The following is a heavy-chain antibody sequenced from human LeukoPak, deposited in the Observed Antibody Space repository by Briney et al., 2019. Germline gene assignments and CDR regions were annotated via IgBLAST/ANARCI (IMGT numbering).Heavy chain of an antibody. CDR2: IRSKANSYAT. CDR3: TRHGDVVVPAALFQH. V-gene: IGHV3-73*01. CDR1: GFTFSGSA. D-gene: IGHD2-2*01. Sequence: GGSLRLSCAASGFTFSGSAMHWVRQASGKGLEWVGRIRSKANSYATAYAASVKGRFTISRDDSKNTAYLQMNSLKTEDTAGYYCTRHGDVVVPAALFQHWGQGTLVTVSS. J-gene: IGHJ1*01.